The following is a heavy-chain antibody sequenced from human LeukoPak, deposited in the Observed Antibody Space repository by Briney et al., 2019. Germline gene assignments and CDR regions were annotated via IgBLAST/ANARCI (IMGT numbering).Heavy chain of an antibody. V-gene: IGHV5-51*01. CDR2: ICPGDSDT. J-gene: IGHJ4*02. CDR3: ARHTTVGGSLRFDY. CDR1: GYGFSSYW. Sequence: GESLKISCKGSGYGFSSYWIGWVRQMPGKGLEYMGIICPGDSDTRYSQSFQGQVTISADKSITTAYLQWSSLKASDTAMYYCARHTTVGGSLRFDYWGQGTLVTVSS. D-gene: IGHD4-23*01.